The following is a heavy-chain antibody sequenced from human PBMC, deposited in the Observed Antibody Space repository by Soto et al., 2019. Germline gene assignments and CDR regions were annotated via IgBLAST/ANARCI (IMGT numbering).Heavy chain of an antibody. CDR3: ARSEGGSYYFDY. V-gene: IGHV3-33*01. J-gene: IGHJ4*02. Sequence: GGSLRLSCAASGFTFSSYGMHWVRQAPGKGLEWVAVIWYDGSNKYYADSVKGRFTISRDNSKNTLYLQMNSLRAEDTAVYYCARSEGGSYYFDYWGQGTLVTVSS. CDR2: IWYDGSNK. D-gene: IGHD1-26*01. CDR1: GFTFSSYG.